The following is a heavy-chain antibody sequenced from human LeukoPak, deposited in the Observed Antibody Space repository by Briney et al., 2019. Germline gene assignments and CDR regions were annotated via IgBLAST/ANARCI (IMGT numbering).Heavy chain of an antibody. Sequence: PSETLSLTCTVSGGSISSYYWSWIRQPAGKGLEWIGRIYTSGSTNYNPSLKSRVTMSVDASKNQFSLKLSSVTAADTAVYYCAGSTSITSSYYYYYGMDVWGQGTTVTVSS. CDR3: AGSTSITSSYYYYYGMDV. CDR2: IYTSGST. CDR1: GGSISSYY. V-gene: IGHV4-4*07. J-gene: IGHJ6*02. D-gene: IGHD2-2*01.